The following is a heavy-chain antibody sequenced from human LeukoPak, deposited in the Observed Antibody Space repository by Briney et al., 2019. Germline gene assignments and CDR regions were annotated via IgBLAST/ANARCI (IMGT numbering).Heavy chain of an antibody. CDR3: ARPGKSMVVLNAFDI. CDR1: GGSISSGDYY. Sequence: PSETLSLTCTVSGGSISSGDYYWSWIRQPPGKGLEWTGYIYYSGSTYYNPSLKSRVTISVDTSKNQFSLKLSSVTAADTAVYYCARPGKSMVVLNAFDIWGQGTMVTVSS. CDR2: IYYSGST. J-gene: IGHJ3*02. D-gene: IGHD4/OR15-4a*01. V-gene: IGHV4-30-4*08.